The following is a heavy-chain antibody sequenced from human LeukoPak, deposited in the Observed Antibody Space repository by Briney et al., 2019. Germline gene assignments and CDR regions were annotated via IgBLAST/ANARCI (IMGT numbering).Heavy chain of an antibody. Sequence: SETLSLTCTVSGGSISSYYWSWIRQPPGKGLEWIGYIYYSGSTNYNPSLKSRVTISVDTSKNQFSLKLSSVTAADTAVYYCARGGRLRMMGYFDYWGQGTLVTVSS. V-gene: IGHV4-59*01. CDR1: GGSISSYY. D-gene: IGHD4-17*01. CDR3: ARGGRLRMMGYFDY. CDR2: IYYSGST. J-gene: IGHJ4*02.